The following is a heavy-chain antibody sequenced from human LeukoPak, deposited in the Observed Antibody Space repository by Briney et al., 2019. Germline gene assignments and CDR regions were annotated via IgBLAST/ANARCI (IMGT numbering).Heavy chain of an antibody. Sequence: ASVKVSCKPSGYTLTCYYMHWVRQAHGQGREWMGWINPNSWGTNYVQKFHGRVNMTRDTSISTAYVELSRLRSDDTAVYYCARDLGQLGVERYFDYWGEGTLVTVSS. CDR2: INPNSWGT. CDR1: GYTLTCYY. D-gene: IGHD6-6*01. CDR3: ARDLGQLGVERYFDY. V-gene: IGHV1-2*02. J-gene: IGHJ4*02.